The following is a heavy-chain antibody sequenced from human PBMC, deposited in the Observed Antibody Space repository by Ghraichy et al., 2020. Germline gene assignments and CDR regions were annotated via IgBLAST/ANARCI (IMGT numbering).Heavy chain of an antibody. CDR3: ARDSGSYLRFFDY. D-gene: IGHD1-26*01. CDR2: IIPIFGTA. CDR1: GGTFSSYA. J-gene: IGHJ4*02. Sequence: SVKVSCKASGGTFSSYAISWVRQAPGQGLEWMGGIIPIFGTANYAQKFQGRVTITADESTSTAYMELSSLRSEDTAVYYCARDSGSYLRFFDYWGQGTLVNVSS. V-gene: IGHV1-69*13.